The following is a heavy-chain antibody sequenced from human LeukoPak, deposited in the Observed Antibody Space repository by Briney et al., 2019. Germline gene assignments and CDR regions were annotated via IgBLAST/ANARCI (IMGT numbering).Heavy chain of an antibody. Sequence: GGSLRLSCAASGFTFSDHYMDWVRQAPGKGLEWVGRTRNKANSYTTEYAASVKGRFTISRDDSKNSLYLQMNSLKTEDTAVYYCAGTSPYYYYMDVWGKGTTVTVSS. CDR3: AGTSPYYYYMDV. V-gene: IGHV3-72*01. D-gene: IGHD2-2*01. CDR2: TRNKANSYTT. CDR1: GFTFSDHY. J-gene: IGHJ6*03.